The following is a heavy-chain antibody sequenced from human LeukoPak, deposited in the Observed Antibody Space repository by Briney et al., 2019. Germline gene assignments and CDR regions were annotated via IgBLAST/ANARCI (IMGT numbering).Heavy chain of an antibody. Sequence: PGGSLRLSCAASGFTYDDYAMHWVRQAPGQGLEWVSLPSWDGGSTYYADSVKGRFTISRDNSKNSLYLQMNSLRAEDTASYYCAKDRDTFNSYYYGMDVWGKGTTVTVSS. V-gene: IGHV3-43D*04. CDR1: GFTYDDYA. CDR3: AKDRDTFNSYYYGMDV. J-gene: IGHJ6*04. CDR2: PSWDGGST. D-gene: IGHD3-16*01.